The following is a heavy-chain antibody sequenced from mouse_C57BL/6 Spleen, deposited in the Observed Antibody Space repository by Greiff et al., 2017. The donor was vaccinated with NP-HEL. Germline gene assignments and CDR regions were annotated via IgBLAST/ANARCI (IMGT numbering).Heavy chain of an antibody. J-gene: IGHJ3*01. CDR1: GYTFTSYW. D-gene: IGHD1-1*01. CDR2: IDPSDSYT. CDR3: AREGYYGSRTWGAWFAY. V-gene: IGHV1-50*01. Sequence: VQLQQPGAELVKPGASVKLSCKASGYTFTSYWMQWVKQRPGQGLEWIGEIDPSDSYTNYNQKFKGKATLTVDTSSSTAYMQLSSLTSEDSAVYYCAREGYYGSRTWGAWFAYWGQGTLVTVSA.